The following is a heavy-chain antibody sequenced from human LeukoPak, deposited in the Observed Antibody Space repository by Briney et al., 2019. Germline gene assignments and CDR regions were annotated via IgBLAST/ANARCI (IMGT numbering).Heavy chain of an antibody. V-gene: IGHV4-4*07. CDR1: GGSINGNY. CDR2: VFTSGST. D-gene: IGHD4-23*01. J-gene: IGHJ4*02. CDR3: ARYGNFEYYFDY. Sequence: PETLSLTCTVSGGSINGNYWSWIRQPAGKGLEWIGRVFTSGSTYYNPSLKSRVTISIDTSTNQFSLRLSSVTAADTAVYYCARYGNFEYYFDYWGQGTLVTVSS.